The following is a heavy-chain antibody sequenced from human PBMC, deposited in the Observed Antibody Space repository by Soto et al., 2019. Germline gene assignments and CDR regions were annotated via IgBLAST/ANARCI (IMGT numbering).Heavy chain of an antibody. V-gene: IGHV3-48*02. D-gene: IGHD3-3*02. Sequence: PGGSLRLSCAASGFTFSSYSMNWVRQAPGKGLEWVSYISSSSSTIYYADSVKGRFTISRDNAKNSLYLQMNSLRDEDTAVYYCARDLAGNYYYYGMDVWGQGTTVTV. CDR3: ARDLAGNYYYYGMDV. CDR2: ISSSSSTI. J-gene: IGHJ6*02. CDR1: GFTFSSYS.